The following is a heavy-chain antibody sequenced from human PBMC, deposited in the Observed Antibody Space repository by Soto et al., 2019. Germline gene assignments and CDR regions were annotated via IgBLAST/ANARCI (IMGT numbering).Heavy chain of an antibody. CDR3: TRDKGTLIIYYYYGMDV. V-gene: IGHV3-49*03. D-gene: IGHD3-10*01. Sequence: LRLSCTASGFTFGDYAMSWFRQAPGKGLEWVGFIRSKAYGGTTEYAASVKGRFTISRDDSKSIAYLQMNSLKTEDTAVYYCTRDKGTLIIYYYYGMDVWGQGTTVTVSS. J-gene: IGHJ6*02. CDR1: GFTFGDYA. CDR2: IRSKAYGGTT.